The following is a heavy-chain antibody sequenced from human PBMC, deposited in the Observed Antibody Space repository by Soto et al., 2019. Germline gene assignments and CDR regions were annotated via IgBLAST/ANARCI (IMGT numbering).Heavy chain of an antibody. CDR3: ARASTTVTTLDY. V-gene: IGHV4-30-2*01. D-gene: IGHD4-17*01. Sequence: NLSLTCAVSGGSISSGGYSWSWIRQPPGKGLEWIGYIYHSGSTYYNPSLKSRVTISVDRSKNQFSLKLSSVTAADTAVYYCARASTTVTTLDYWGQGTLVTVSS. CDR2: IYHSGST. CDR1: GGSISSGGYS. J-gene: IGHJ4*02.